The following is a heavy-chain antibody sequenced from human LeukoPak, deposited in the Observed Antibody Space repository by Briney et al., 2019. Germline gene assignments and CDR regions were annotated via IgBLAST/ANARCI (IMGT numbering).Heavy chain of an antibody. D-gene: IGHD5-24*01. J-gene: IGHJ3*02. CDR2: INWNGGST. CDR3: ARDSGIEDGYNPDAFDI. V-gene: IGHV3-20*04. Sequence: GGSLRLSCAASGFSFDDYGLSWVRQAPGKGLEWVSGINWNGGSTGYADSVKGRFTISRDNAKNSLYLQMNSLRAEDTAVYYCARDSGIEDGYNPDAFDIWGQGTMVTVSS. CDR1: GFSFDDYG.